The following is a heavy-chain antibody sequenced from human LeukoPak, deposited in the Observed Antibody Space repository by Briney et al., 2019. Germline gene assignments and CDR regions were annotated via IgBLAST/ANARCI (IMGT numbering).Heavy chain of an antibody. CDR2: IIPIFGTA. CDR3: VRVRHGYYYMDV. Sequence: SVKVSCKASGGTFSSYAISWVRQAPGQGLEWMGGIIPIFGTANYAQKFQGRVTITRNTSISTAYMELSSLRSEDTAVYYCVRVRHGYYYMDVWGKGTTVTVSS. V-gene: IGHV1-69*05. J-gene: IGHJ6*03. CDR1: GGTFSSYA.